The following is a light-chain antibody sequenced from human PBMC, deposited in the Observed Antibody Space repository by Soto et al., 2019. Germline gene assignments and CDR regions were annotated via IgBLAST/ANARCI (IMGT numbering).Light chain of an antibody. CDR1: QSVSSY. CDR3: QQRSNWPPGLT. V-gene: IGKV3-11*01. CDR2: DAS. J-gene: IGKJ4*01. Sequence: EIVLTQSPATLCLSPGERATLSCRASQSVSSYLAWYQQKPGQAPRLLIYDASNRATGIPARFSGSGSGTDFTLTISSLEPEDFAVYYCQQRSNWPPGLTFGGGTKVEIK.